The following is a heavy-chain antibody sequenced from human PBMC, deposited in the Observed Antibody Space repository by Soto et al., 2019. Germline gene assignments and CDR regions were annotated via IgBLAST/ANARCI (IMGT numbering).Heavy chain of an antibody. CDR2: INPSGGST. V-gene: IGHV1-46*01. CDR3: ASPIPSYCGGDCYSNYYGMDV. Sequence: ASVKVSCKASGYTFTSYYMHWVRQAPGQGLEWMGIINPSGGSTSYAQKFQGRVTMTRDTSTSTVYMELSSLRSEDTAVYYCASPIPSYCGGDCYSNYYGMDVWGQGTTVTVS. J-gene: IGHJ6*02. CDR1: GYTFTSYY. D-gene: IGHD2-21*02.